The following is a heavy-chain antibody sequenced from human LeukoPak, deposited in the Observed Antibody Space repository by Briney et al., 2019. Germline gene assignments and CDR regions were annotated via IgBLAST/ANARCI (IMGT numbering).Heavy chain of an antibody. Sequence: SETLSLTCAVYGGSFSGYYWSWIRQPPGKGLEWIGEINHSGSTNYNPSLKSRVTISVDTSKNQFSLKLSSVTAADTAVYYCAGKGGYCSITSCYRWFDPGGQETLVTVSS. V-gene: IGHV4-34*01. J-gene: IGHJ5*02. D-gene: IGHD2-2*01. CDR3: AGKGGYCSITSCYRWFDP. CDR2: INHSGST. CDR1: GGSFSGYY.